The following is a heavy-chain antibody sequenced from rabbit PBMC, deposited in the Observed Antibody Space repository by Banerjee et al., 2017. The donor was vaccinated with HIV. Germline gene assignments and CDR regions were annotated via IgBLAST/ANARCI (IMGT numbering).Heavy chain of an antibody. Sequence: QEQLKETGGGLVQPGGSLTLSCKASGFDFSGYYWICWVRQAPGKGPEWIACIYNGDGSTYYASWAKGRFTISKTSSTTVTLQMTSLTAADTATYFCARDRDGDAGYGSLALWGQGTLVTVS. CDR2: IYNGDGST. V-gene: IGHV1S45*01. CDR3: ARDRDGDAGYGSLAL. J-gene: IGHJ3*01. D-gene: IGHD7-1*01. CDR1: GFDFSGYYW.